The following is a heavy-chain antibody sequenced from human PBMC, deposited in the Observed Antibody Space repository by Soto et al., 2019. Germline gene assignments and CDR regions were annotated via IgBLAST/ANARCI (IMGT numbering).Heavy chain of an antibody. CDR1: GGSISSYY. CDR3: ARGRDYFDY. V-gene: IGHV4-59*01. Sequence: QVQLQESGPGLVKPSETLSLTCTVPGGSISSYYWSWIRQPPGKGLEWIGYIYYSGSTNYNPSLKSRVTISVDTSKNQFSLKLSSVTAADTAVYYCARGRDYFDYWGQGTLVTVSS. J-gene: IGHJ4*02. CDR2: IYYSGST.